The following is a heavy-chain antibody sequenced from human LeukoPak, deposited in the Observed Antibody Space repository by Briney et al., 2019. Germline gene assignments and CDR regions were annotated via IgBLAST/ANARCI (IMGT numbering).Heavy chain of an antibody. D-gene: IGHD6-6*01. CDR3: ARGESIAARPWFILDNY. J-gene: IGHJ4*02. V-gene: IGHV1-3*03. CDR1: GYTFTNYA. CDR2: INAGNGNT. Sequence: ASVKVSCKASGYTFTNYAMHWVRQAPGQRLEWMGWINAGNGNTKYSQEFQGRVTITRDTSASIAYMELSSLRSEDMAVYYCARGESIAARPWFILDNYWGQGTLVTVSS.